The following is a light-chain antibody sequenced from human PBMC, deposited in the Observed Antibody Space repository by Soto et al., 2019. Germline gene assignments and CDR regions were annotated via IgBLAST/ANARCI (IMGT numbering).Light chain of an antibody. Sequence: EIVLTQSPGTLSLSPGERATLSCRASQSVSSSSLAWYQQKPGQDPRFLIYGASSRATGIPDRFSGSGSGTDFTLTISRLEPEDCAVYYCQQYGSSPYTFGQGTKLEIK. V-gene: IGKV3-20*01. CDR2: GAS. J-gene: IGKJ2*01. CDR1: QSVSSSS. CDR3: QQYGSSPYT.